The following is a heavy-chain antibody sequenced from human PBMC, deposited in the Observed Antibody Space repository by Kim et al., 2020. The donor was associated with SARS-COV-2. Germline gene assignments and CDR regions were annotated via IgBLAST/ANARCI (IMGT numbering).Heavy chain of an antibody. D-gene: IGHD6-13*01. CDR3: ARSSVAQHLVLGVFDY. V-gene: IGHV3-11*03. J-gene: IGHJ4*02. CDR2: ISSSSSYT. CDR1: GFTFSDYY. Sequence: GGSLRLSCAASGFTFSDYYMSWIRQAPGKGLEWVSYISSSSSYTNYADSVKGRFTISRDNAKNSLYLQMNSLRAEDTAVYYCARSSVAQHLVLGVFDYWGQGTLVTVSS.